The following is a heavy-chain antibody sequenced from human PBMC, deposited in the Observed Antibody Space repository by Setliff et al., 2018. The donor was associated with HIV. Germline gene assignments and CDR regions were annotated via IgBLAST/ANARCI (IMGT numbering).Heavy chain of an antibody. Sequence: GGSLRLSCAASGFTVSSNYMNWVRQAPGKGLEWVSIIYSGGTTYYADSVKGRFTISRDNSKNTLYLQMNGLRVEDTAVYHCARSPQGGYFDYWGQGTLVTVSS. J-gene: IGHJ4*03. CDR1: GFTVSSNY. CDR2: IYSGGTT. CDR3: ARSPQGGYFDY. V-gene: IGHV3-53*01.